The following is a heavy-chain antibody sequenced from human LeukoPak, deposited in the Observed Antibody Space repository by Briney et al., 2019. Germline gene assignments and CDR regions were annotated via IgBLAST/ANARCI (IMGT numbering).Heavy chain of an antibody. CDR2: ISGSGGST. V-gene: IGHV3-23*01. J-gene: IGHJ4*02. D-gene: IGHD3-10*01. CDR1: GFTFSSYA. Sequence: GGSLRLSCAASGFTFSSYAMSWVRQAPGKGLGWVSNISGSGGSTYYADSVKGRFTISRDNSKNTLYLQMNSLRAEDTAIYYCAKVHRAYDYDSGSYYDSGFDYWGQGTLVTVSS. CDR3: AKVHRAYDYDSGSYYDSGFDY.